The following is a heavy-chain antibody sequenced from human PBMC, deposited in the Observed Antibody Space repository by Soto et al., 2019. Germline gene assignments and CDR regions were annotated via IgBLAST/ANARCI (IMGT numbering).Heavy chain of an antibody. CDR3: ARRVVVAATQVYYYGMDV. D-gene: IGHD2-15*01. CDR1: GYSFTSYW. Sequence: GESLKISCKGSGYSFTSYWISWVRQMPGKGLEWMGRIDPSDSYTNNSPSFQGHVTISADKSVSTAYLQWSSLKASDTAMYYCARRVVVAATQVYYYGMDVWGQGTTVTVSS. CDR2: IDPSDSYT. J-gene: IGHJ6*02. V-gene: IGHV5-10-1*01.